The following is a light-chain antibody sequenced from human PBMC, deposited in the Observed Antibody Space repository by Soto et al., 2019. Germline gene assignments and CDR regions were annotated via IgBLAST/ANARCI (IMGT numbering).Light chain of an antibody. CDR2: GAS. CDR3: QQYNNWPIT. V-gene: IGKV3-15*01. Sequence: EIVLTQSPATLSMSPGERATVYSRASQSVSSYLAWYQQKPGQGPSLLIYGASTRATGIPARFSGSGSGTEFTLTISSLQSEDFAVYYCQQYNNWPITFGQGTRLEIK. CDR1: QSVSSY. J-gene: IGKJ5*01.